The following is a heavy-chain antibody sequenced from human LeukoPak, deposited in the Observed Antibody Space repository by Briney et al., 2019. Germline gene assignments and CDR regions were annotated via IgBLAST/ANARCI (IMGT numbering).Heavy chain of an antibody. V-gene: IGHV3-74*03. CDR2: INSDGSIV. D-gene: IGHD4-23*01. Sequence: QSGGSLRLSCAASGFTFSSYWMHWVRQVPGKGLVWVSRINSDGSIVMYADSVKGRFTISRDNAKNTLYLQMNSLRAEDTAVYYCARVYGGNSRHFDYWGQGTLVTVSS. CDR1: GFTFSSYW. J-gene: IGHJ4*02. CDR3: ARVYGGNSRHFDY.